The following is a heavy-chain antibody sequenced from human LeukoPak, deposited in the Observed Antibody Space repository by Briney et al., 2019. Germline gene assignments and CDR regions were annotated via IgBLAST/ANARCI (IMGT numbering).Heavy chain of an antibody. V-gene: IGHV1-2*02. CDR3: ARDRGYDFWSGYYPDDY. J-gene: IGHJ4*02. Sequence: ASVKVSCKASGYTFTCYYMHWVRQAPGQGLEWMGWINPNSGGTNYAQKFQGRVTMTRDTSISTAYMELSRLRSDDTAVYYCARDRGYDFWSGYYPDDYWGQGTLVTVSS. CDR1: GYTFTCYY. D-gene: IGHD3-3*01. CDR2: INPNSGGT.